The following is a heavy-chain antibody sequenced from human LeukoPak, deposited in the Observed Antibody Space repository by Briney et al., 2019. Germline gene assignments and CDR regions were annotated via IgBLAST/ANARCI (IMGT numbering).Heavy chain of an antibody. V-gene: IGHV4-59*01. J-gene: IGHJ4*02. Sequence: SETLSLTCTVSGGSISSYYWSWIRQPPGKGLEWIGYIYYSGSTNYNPSLKSRVTISVDMSKNQFSLKPSSVTAANTAVYYCASNSGYDSFDYWGQGTLVTVSS. CDR2: IYYSGST. CDR1: GGSISSYY. CDR3: ASNSGYDSFDY. D-gene: IGHD5-12*01.